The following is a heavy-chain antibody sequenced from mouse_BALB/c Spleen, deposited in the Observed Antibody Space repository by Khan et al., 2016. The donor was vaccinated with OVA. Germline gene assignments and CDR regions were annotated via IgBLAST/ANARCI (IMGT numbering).Heavy chain of an antibody. CDR3: AREDALYHFDH. Sequence: QVRLLQSGAELVRPGASVKMSCMTSGYIFTSYWIHWIKQRSGKGLEWIARIYPGTDISYYIETFKDKATLTADKSSSTAYMQHSSLKSEDADVYFCAREDALYHFDHWGQGTTLTVSS. CDR2: IYPGTDIS. V-gene: IGHV1S132*01. J-gene: IGHJ2*01. CDR1: GYIFTSYW.